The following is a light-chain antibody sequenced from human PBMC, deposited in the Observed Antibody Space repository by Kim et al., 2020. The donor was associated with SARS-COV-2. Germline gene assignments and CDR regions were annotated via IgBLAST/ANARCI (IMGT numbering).Light chain of an antibody. CDR3: QQSYSTPWT. CDR2: AAS. Sequence: DIQMTQSPSFLSTSVGDRVTITCRASQSISSYLNWYQQKPGKAPKLLIYAASSLQSGLPSRFSGSGSGTDFTLTISSLQPEDFATYYCQQSYSTPWTFGQGTKVDIK. V-gene: IGKV1-39*01. CDR1: QSISSY. J-gene: IGKJ1*01.